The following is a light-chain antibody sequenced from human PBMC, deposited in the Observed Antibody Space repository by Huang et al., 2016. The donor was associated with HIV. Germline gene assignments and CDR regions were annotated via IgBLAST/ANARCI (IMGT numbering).Light chain of an antibody. J-gene: IGKJ2*01. CDR2: DAA. CDR1: QSISSRY. CDR3: QQYGSSPPYT. V-gene: IGKV3-20*01. Sequence: EIVLTQSPGTLSLSPGERATLSYRASQSISSRYLDWYQQRPGQAPRLLIYDAATSATGIPERFSGSGSGTDFTLTISRLEPEDFVVYYCQQYGSSPPYTFGQGTKLEIK.